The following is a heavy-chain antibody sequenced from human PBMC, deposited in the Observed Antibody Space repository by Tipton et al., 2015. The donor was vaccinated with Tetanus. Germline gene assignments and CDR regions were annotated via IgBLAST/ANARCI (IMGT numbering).Heavy chain of an antibody. CDR3: ARDRGDYIYYGMDV. Sequence: QLVQSGAEMKKPGASVKVPCKASGYTFTGYYIYWVRQAPGQGLEWMGWIDPNSGGTVYAQKFQGRVTMTRDTSISTAYMELRSLRSDDTAVYYCARDRGDYIYYGMDVWGPGITVTVS. D-gene: IGHD3-22*01. V-gene: IGHV1-2*02. CDR1: GYTFTGYY. CDR2: IDPNSGGT. J-gene: IGHJ6*02.